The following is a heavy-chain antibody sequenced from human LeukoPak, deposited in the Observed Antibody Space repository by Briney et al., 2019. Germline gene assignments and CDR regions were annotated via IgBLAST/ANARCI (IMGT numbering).Heavy chain of an antibody. CDR3: AKDNRIAAALFDY. J-gene: IGHJ4*02. Sequence: GGSLRLSCAASGFTFSAYSMNWVRQAPGKGLEWVSAISGSGGSTYYADSVKGRFTISRDNSKNTLYLQMNSLRAEDTAVYYCAKDNRIAAALFDYWGQGTLVTVSS. V-gene: IGHV3-23*01. D-gene: IGHD6-13*01. CDR1: GFTFSAYS. CDR2: ISGSGGST.